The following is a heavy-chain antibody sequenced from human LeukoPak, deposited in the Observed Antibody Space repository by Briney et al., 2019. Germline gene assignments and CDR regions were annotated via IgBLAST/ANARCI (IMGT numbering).Heavy chain of an antibody. J-gene: IGHJ5*02. CDR2: MHYSGSS. CDR1: GDSISSCY. D-gene: IGHD2-21*02. V-gene: IGHV4-59*08. CDR3: ARRVTSNCFDP. Sequence: PSETLSVTCTVSGDSISSCYCSCMRQPPGKGLKWIGYMHYSGSSNYNPSLKSRVTTSVDTSQNQFSLKLRSVTAADTAVYYCARRVTSNCFDPWGQGTLVTVTS.